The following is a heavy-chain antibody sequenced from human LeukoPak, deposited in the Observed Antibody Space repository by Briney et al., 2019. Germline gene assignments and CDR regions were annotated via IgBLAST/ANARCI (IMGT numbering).Heavy chain of an antibody. CDR2: ISGSGGNT. CDR3: ASGTYYYDSSGYFGAFDI. D-gene: IGHD3-22*01. V-gene: IGHV3-23*01. Sequence: GSLRLSCAASGFTFSSYAMSWVRQAPGKGLEWVSGISGSGGNTYYADSVKGRFTISRDNAKNSLYLQLNSLRAEDTAVYYCASGTYYYDSSGYFGAFDIWGQGAMVTVSS. CDR1: GFTFSSYA. J-gene: IGHJ3*02.